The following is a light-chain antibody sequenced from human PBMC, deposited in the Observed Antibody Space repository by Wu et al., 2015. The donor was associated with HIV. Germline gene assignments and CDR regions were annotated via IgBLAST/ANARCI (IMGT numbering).Light chain of an antibody. CDR2: DAS. CDR3: QQRSSWPPIT. V-gene: IGKV3-11*02. J-gene: IGKJ5*01. CDR1: QSVSTD. Sequence: EIVLTQSPATLSLSPGERATLSCRASQSVSTDLAWYQQKPGQAPRLVIYDASTRATGIPVRFSGTGSGRDFTLSISSLEHEDFAVYYCQQRSSWPPITFGQGTRLEIK.